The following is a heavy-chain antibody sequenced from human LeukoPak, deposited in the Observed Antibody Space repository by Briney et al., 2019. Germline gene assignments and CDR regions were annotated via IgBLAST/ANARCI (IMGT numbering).Heavy chain of an antibody. Sequence: GGSLRLSCAVSGLTVSSNYMSWVRQAPGKGLEWVSVIYSGGSTYYADSVKGRFTISRDNSKNTLYLQMNSLRAEDTDLYECVNGSGSYRTPYYYMDVRGTGTTVTVSS. V-gene: IGHV3-53*01. CDR3: VNGSGSYRTPYYYMDV. D-gene: IGHD3-10*01. J-gene: IGHJ6*03. CDR1: GLTVSSNY. CDR2: IYSGGST.